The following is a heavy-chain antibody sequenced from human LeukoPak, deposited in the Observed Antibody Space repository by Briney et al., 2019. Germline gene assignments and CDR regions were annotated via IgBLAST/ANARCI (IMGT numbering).Heavy chain of an antibody. Sequence: GGSLRLSCAASGFTFSSYAMSWVRQAPGKGLEWVSAISGSGGGTYYADSVKGRFTISRDNSKSTLYLQMNGLRAEDTAVYYCAKASLAIFGVDTPPHWGQGTLVIVSS. CDR1: GFTFSSYA. J-gene: IGHJ1*01. CDR3: AKASLAIFGVDTPPH. CDR2: ISGSGGGT. V-gene: IGHV3-23*01. D-gene: IGHD3-3*01.